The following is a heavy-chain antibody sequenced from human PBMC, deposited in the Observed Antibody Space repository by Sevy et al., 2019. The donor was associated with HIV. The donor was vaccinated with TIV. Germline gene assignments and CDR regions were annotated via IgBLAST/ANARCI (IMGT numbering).Heavy chain of an antibody. Sequence: GESLKISCAASGFTFSSYSMNWVRQAPGKGLEWVSSISSSSSYIYYADSVKGRFTISRDNAKNSLYLQMNSLRAEDTAVYYCARRATPGPYSSTLYYFDYWGQGTMVTVSS. CDR3: ARRATPGPYSSTLYYFDY. V-gene: IGHV3-21*01. D-gene: IGHD6-19*01. CDR1: GFTFSSYS. CDR2: ISSSSSYI. J-gene: IGHJ4*02.